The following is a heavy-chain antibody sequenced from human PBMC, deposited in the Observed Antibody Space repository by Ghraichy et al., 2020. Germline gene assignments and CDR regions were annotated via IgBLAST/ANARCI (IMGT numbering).Heavy chain of an antibody. J-gene: IGHJ4*02. CDR1: GFTFSSYW. CDR2: IKQDGSEK. CDR3: ARGKRITIFGVVITYYFDY. V-gene: IGHV3-7*04. D-gene: IGHD3-3*01. Sequence: GGSLRLSCAASGFTFSSYWMSWVRQAPGKGLEWVANIKQDGSEKYYVDSVKGRFTISRDNAKNSLYLQMNSLRAEDTAVYYCARGKRITIFGVVITYYFDYWGQGTLVTVSS.